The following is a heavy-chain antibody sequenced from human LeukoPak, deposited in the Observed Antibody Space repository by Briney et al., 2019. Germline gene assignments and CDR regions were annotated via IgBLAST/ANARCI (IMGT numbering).Heavy chain of an antibody. Sequence: GGSLRLPCAASGFTFSSYSMNWVRQAPGKGLEWVSSISSSSSYIYYADSVKGRFTISRDNAKNSLYLQMNSLRAEDTAVYYCAREPLLNSVNTYYYDSSGYSREENWFDPWGQGTLVTVSS. J-gene: IGHJ5*02. CDR1: GFTFSSYS. V-gene: IGHV3-21*01. D-gene: IGHD3-22*01. CDR2: ISSSSSYI. CDR3: AREPLLNSVNTYYYDSSGYSREENWFDP.